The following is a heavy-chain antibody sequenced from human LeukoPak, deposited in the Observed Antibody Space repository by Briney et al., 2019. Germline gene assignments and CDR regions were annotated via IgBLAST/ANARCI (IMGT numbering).Heavy chain of an antibody. CDR1: GFTFSNYD. J-gene: IGHJ6*02. CDR3: VNRDGGWLQSSGMDV. D-gene: IGHD5-24*01. Sequence: PGGSLRLSCAASGFTFSNYDMSWVRQAPGRGLEWVSAISSSGGRTYYADSVKGGFAISRDNSKNTLYLQMNTLRADDTAVYYCVNRDGGWLQSSGMDVWGQGTTVTVSS. CDR2: ISSSGGRT. V-gene: IGHV3-23*01.